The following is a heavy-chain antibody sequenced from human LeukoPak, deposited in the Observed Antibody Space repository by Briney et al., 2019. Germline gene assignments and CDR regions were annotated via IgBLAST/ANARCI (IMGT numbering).Heavy chain of an antibody. CDR1: GATFSSYA. J-gene: IGHJ5*02. Sequence: ASVKVSCKASGATFSSYAISWVRQAPGQGLEWMGGIIPIFGTANYAQKFQGRVTITADESTSTAYMELSSLRSEDTAVYYCARVQIRRITISNWFDPWGQGTLVTVSS. D-gene: IGHD3-3*01. CDR3: ARVQIRRITISNWFDP. CDR2: IIPIFGTA. V-gene: IGHV1-69*13.